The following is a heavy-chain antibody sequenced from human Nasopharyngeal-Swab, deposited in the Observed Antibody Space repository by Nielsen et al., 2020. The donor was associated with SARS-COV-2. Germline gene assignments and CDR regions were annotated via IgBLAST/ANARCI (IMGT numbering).Heavy chain of an antibody. CDR3: ASRGFITGRAGYYYYMDV. CDR1: GGSISSYY. Sequence: SETLSLTCTVSGGSISSYYWSWIRQPPGKGLEWIGYIYYSGSTNYNPSLKSRVTISVDTSKNQFSLKLSSVTAADTAVYYCASRGFITGRAGYYYYMDVWGKGTTVTVSS. J-gene: IGHJ6*03. CDR2: IYYSGST. D-gene: IGHD1-20*01. V-gene: IGHV4-59*08.